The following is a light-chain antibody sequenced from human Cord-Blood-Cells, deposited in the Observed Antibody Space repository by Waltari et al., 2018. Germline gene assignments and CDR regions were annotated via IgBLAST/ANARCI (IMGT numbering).Light chain of an antibody. V-gene: IGLV2-14*01. CDR2: EVS. Sequence: QSALTQPASVSGSPGQSIPIPCTGTSSDVGGYNYVSWYQQHPGKAPKLMIYEVSNRPSGVSNRFSGSKSGNTASLTISGLQAEDEADYYCSSYTSSSTVFGTGTKVTVL. CDR1: SSDVGGYNY. CDR3: SSYTSSSTV. J-gene: IGLJ1*01.